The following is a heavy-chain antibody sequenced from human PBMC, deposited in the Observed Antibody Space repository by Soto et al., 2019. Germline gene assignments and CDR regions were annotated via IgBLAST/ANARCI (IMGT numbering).Heavy chain of an antibody. V-gene: IGHV3-30-3*01. CDR3: ARRVPAYSSGWYNGMDV. J-gene: IGHJ6*02. D-gene: IGHD6-19*01. Sequence: PGGSLRLSCAASGFTFSSYAMHWVRQAPGKGLEWVAVISYDGGNKYYADSVKGRFTISRDNSKNTLYLQMNSLRAEDTAVYYCARRVPAYSSGWYNGMDVWGQGTMVTVSS. CDR2: ISYDGGNK. CDR1: GFTFSSYA.